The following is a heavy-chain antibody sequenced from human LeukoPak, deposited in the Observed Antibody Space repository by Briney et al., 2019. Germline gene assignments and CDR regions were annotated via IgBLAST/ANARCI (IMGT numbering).Heavy chain of an antibody. J-gene: IGHJ4*02. CDR2: ISGSGGST. V-gene: IGHV3-23*01. D-gene: IGHD3-10*01. CDR3: TAVYYCARDRSGYFDY. CDR1: GFTFSSYA. Sequence: GGSLRLSCAASGFTFSSYAMSWVRQAPGKGLEWVSAISGSGGSTYYADSVKGRFTISRDNSKNTLYLQMNSLRAEDSPRAEDTAVYYCARDRSGYFDYWGQGTLVTVSS.